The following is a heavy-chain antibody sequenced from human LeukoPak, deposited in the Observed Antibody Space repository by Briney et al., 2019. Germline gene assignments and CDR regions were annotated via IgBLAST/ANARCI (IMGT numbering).Heavy chain of an antibody. CDR1: GGSISSYY. CDR3: ARGLGIVGATNALHFDY. Sequence: SETLSLTCTVSGGSISSYYWSWIRQPPGKGLEWIGYIYYSGSTNYNPSLKSRVTISVDTSKNQFSLKLSSVTAADTAVYYCARGLGIVGATNALHFDYWGQGTLVTVSS. V-gene: IGHV4-59*12. D-gene: IGHD1-26*01. J-gene: IGHJ4*02. CDR2: IYYSGST.